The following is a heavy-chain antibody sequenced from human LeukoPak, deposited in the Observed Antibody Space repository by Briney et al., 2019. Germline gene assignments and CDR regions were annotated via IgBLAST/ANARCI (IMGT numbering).Heavy chain of an antibody. D-gene: IGHD3-22*01. CDR1: GGSFSGYY. CDR2: INHSGST. Sequence: SETLSLTCAVYGGSFSGYYWSWIRQPPGKGLEWIGEINHSGSTNYNPSLKSRVTISVDTSKNQFSLKLSSVTAADTAMYYCARHLYDSRGQTSFDYWGQGTLVTVSS. V-gene: IGHV4-34*01. CDR3: ARHLYDSRGQTSFDY. J-gene: IGHJ4*02.